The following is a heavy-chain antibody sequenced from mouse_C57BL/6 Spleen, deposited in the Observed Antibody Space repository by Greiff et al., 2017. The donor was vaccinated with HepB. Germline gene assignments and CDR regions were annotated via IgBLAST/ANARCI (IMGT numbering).Heavy chain of an antibody. CDR2: IYPGDGDT. D-gene: IGHD1-1*01. Sequence: QVQLQQSGAELVKPGASVKISCKASGYAFSSYWMNWVKQRPGKGLEWIGQIYPGDGDTNYNGKFKGKATLTADKSSSTAYMQLSSLTSEDSAVYFCAPLTTGVARDFDVWGTGTTVTVSS. J-gene: IGHJ1*03. CDR1: GYAFSSYW. CDR3: APLTTGVARDFDV. V-gene: IGHV1-80*01.